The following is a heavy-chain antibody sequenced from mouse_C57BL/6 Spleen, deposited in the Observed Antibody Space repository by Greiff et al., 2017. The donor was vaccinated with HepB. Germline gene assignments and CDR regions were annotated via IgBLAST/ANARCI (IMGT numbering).Heavy chain of an antibody. V-gene: IGHV3-6*01. J-gene: IGHJ2*01. CDR2: ISYDGSN. CDR1: GYSITSGYY. CDR3: AMGQLRLLFDY. D-gene: IGHD3-2*02. Sequence: VQLKESGPGLVKPSQSLSLTCSVTGYSITSGYYWNWIRQFPGNKLEWMGYISYDGSNNYNPSLKNRISITRDTSKNQFFLKLNSVTTEDTATYYCAMGQLRLLFDYWGQGTTLTVSS.